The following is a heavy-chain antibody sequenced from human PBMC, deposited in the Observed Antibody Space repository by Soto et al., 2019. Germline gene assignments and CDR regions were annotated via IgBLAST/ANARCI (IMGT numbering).Heavy chain of an antibody. CDR1: GFTFSSYG. CDR3: ASECDWGIALGMDV. D-gene: IGHD6-13*01. Sequence: GGSLRRSCAASGFTFSSYGMHWVRQAPGKGLEWVAVIWYDGSNKYYADSVKGRFTISRDNSKNTLYLQMNSLRAEDTAVYYCASECDWGIALGMDVWGQGTTVTVSS. J-gene: IGHJ6*02. V-gene: IGHV3-33*01. CDR2: IWYDGSNK.